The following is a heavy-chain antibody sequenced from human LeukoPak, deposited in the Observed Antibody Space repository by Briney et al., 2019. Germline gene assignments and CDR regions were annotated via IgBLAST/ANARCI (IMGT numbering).Heavy chain of an antibody. J-gene: IGHJ4*02. CDR3: AKLYYDILTGYYEDY. D-gene: IGHD3-9*01. CDR2: ISSSGSTI. Sequence: GGSLRLSCAASGFTFSSYEMNWVRQAPVKGLEWVSYISSSGSTIYYADSVKGRFTIYRDNAKNSLYLQMNSLRAEDTAVYYCAKLYYDILTGYYEDYWGQGTLITVSS. V-gene: IGHV3-48*03. CDR1: GFTFSSYE.